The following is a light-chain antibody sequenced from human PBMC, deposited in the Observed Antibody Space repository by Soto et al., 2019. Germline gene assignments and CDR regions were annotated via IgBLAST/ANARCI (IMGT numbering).Light chain of an antibody. CDR3: HQYGYVPYT. CDR2: GAS. Sequence: EIVLTQSPGTLSLSPGERITLSCRASQSVRNNYLAWYQHKPGQAPKVLIYGASSRATGIPDRFSGSGSGTDFSLTISRLEPEDFVVYYCHQYGYVPYTFGQGTKVEIK. V-gene: IGKV3-20*01. J-gene: IGKJ2*01. CDR1: QSVRNNY.